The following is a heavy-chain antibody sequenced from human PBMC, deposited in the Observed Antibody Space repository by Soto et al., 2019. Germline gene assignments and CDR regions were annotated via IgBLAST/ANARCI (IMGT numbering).Heavy chain of an antibody. CDR3: ERERNPHGPYALDI. CDR1: GFTFSSYS. Sequence: GGPLRLSCAASGFTFSSYSMNWVRQAPGKGLEWVSSISSSSSYIYYADSVKGRFTISRDNAKNSLYLQMNSLRAEDTAVYYCERERNPHGPYALDIWGQGTMVTVSS. CDR2: ISSSSSYI. J-gene: IGHJ3*02. V-gene: IGHV3-21*01.